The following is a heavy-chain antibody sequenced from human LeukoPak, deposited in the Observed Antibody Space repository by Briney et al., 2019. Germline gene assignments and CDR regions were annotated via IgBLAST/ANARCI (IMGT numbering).Heavy chain of an antibody. V-gene: IGHV3-7*01. Sequence: GGSLRLSCAAPGFTLRDYWMSWVRQAPGKGLEWLANIKQDGSEKYYVDSVKGRFTISRDNAENSLYLQMNSLRAEDTAVCYCARSYCSGGTCYRGDYWGQGTLVTVSS. CDR3: ARSYCSGGTCYRGDY. J-gene: IGHJ4*02. CDR1: GFTLRDYW. D-gene: IGHD2-15*01. CDR2: IKQDGSEK.